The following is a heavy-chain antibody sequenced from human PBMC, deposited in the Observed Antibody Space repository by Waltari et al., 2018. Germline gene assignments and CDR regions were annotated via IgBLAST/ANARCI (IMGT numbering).Heavy chain of an antibody. J-gene: IGHJ4*02. D-gene: IGHD2-15*01. Sequence: QVQLQQWGAGLLKPSETLSLTCAVYGGSFSGYYWSWIRQPPGKGLEWIGEINHSGSTNYNPSLKSRVTISVDTSKNQFSLKLSSVTAADTAVYYCARQKGLKDLYCSGGSCYSDFDYWGQGTLVTVSS. CDR3: ARQKGLKDLYCSGGSCYSDFDY. V-gene: IGHV4-34*01. CDR2: INHSGST. CDR1: GGSFSGYY.